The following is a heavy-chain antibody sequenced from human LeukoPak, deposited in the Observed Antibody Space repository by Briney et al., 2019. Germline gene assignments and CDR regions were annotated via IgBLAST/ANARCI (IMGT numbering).Heavy chain of an antibody. CDR3: ARDPPVDTFGY. D-gene: IGHD5-18*01. CDR1: GGTFSSYA. Sequence: ASVKVSCKASGGTFSSYAISWVRQALGQGLEWMGRIIPILGIANYAQKFQGRVTITADKSTSTAYMELSSLRSEDTAVYYCARDPPVDTFGYWGQGTLVTVSS. V-gene: IGHV1-69*04. CDR2: IIPILGIA. J-gene: IGHJ4*02.